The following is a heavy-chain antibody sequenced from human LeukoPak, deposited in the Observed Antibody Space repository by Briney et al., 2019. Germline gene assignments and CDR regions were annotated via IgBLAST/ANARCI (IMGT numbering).Heavy chain of an antibody. V-gene: IGHV3-48*01. CDR3: ARDPDF. Sequence: GGSLRLSCAASGFMFSSYGMNWVRQAPGKGLEWVSYISSSSSTKYYADSVKGRFIISRDNAKNSLYLQMNSLRAEDTAVYFCARDPDFWGQGTLVTVFS. J-gene: IGHJ4*02. CDR2: ISSSSSTK. CDR1: GFMFSSYG.